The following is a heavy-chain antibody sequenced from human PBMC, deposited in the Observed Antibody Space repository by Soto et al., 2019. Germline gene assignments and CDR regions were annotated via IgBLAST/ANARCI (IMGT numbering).Heavy chain of an antibody. Sequence: QVQLVQSGAEVKKPGSSVKVSCKASRGPFSSFALNWVRQAPGQGLEWMGGIIPILGSPNYPQTFQGRVTITADESTSTVYLDLSSLKSEDTAVYYCARQVQMLWAYFDYWGQGTLVTVSS. CDR3: ARQVQMLWAYFDY. CDR2: IIPILGSP. V-gene: IGHV1-69*01. CDR1: RGPFSSFA. J-gene: IGHJ4*02. D-gene: IGHD3-16*01.